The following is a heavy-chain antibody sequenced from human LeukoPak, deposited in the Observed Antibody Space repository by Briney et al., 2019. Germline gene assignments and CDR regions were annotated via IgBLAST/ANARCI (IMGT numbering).Heavy chain of an antibody. Sequence: GESLKISCKGSGYSFTSYWIGWVRQMPGKGLEWMWIIYPGASDTRESPSFQGQFTTSADKSISTAYLQWSSLKASDTAIYYCARYTTAAFDFWGQGTLVTVSS. CDR1: GYSFTSYW. CDR3: ARYTTAAFDF. CDR2: IYPGASDT. V-gene: IGHV5-51*01. J-gene: IGHJ4*02. D-gene: IGHD6-13*01.